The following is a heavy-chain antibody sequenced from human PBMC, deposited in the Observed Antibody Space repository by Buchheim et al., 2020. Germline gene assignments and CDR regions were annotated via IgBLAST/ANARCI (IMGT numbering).Heavy chain of an antibody. D-gene: IGHD2-15*01. CDR3: ARAPDVNVVVVAATPDFDY. Sequence: QVQLVQSGAEVKKPGASVKVSCKASGYTFTSYYMHWVRQAPGQGLEWMGIINPSGGSTSYAQQFQGRVTMTRDTSTSTVYMELSSLRSEDTAVYYCARAPDVNVVVVAATPDFDYWGQGTL. CDR1: GYTFTSYY. J-gene: IGHJ4*02. CDR2: INPSGGST. V-gene: IGHV1-46*01.